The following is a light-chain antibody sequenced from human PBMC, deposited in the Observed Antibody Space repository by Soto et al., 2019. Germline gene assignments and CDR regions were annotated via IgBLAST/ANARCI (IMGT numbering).Light chain of an antibody. V-gene: IGKV3-15*01. CDR2: GAS. Sequence: IVMTQSPATLSVSPGERATFSCRASQNIRTNLAWYQQKPGQVPRLLIYGASTRATGVPARFSGSGSGTEFILTISSLRSEDFAIYYCQQYNNWLLTFGGGTKVDIK. CDR3: QQYNNWLLT. J-gene: IGKJ4*01. CDR1: QNIRTN.